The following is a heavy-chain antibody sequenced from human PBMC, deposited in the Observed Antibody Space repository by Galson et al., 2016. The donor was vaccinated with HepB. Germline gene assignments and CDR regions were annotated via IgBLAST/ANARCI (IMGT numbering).Heavy chain of an antibody. CDR1: GFSISTYA. V-gene: IGHV3-30-3*01. Sequence: SLRLSCAASGFSISTYAMHWVRQAPGTGLEWAALLSHDGSNEKYADSAKGRFTISRDNSKNTLYLQMNSLRAEDTAVYYCARGDGPGSYLVDYWGQGTLVTVSS. CDR3: ARGDGPGSYLVDY. CDR2: LSHDGSNE. J-gene: IGHJ4*02. D-gene: IGHD3-10*01.